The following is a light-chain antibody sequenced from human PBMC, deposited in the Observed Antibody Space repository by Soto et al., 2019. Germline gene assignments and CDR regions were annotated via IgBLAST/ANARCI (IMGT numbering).Light chain of an antibody. V-gene: IGLV2-14*01. CDR1: SSDVGGYDY. CDR2: DVY. Sequence: QSVLTQPASVSGSPGQSITISCTGTSSDVGGYDYVSWFQQYPGKAPSLMLYDVYRRPSGVSYRLSGSKSGNTASLTISGLQAEDEADYYCSSYTTTSTVVFGGGTKLTVL. J-gene: IGLJ2*01. CDR3: SSYTTTSTVV.